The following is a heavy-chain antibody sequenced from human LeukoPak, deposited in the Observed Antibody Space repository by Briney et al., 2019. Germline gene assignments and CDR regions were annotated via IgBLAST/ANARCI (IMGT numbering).Heavy chain of an antibody. D-gene: IGHD2-8*01. V-gene: IGHV1-2*02. Sequence: ASVKVSCKASGYTFTGYYMHWVRQAPGQGLGWMGWINPNSGGTNYAQKFQGRVTMTRDTSISTAYMELSRLRSDDTAVYYCARALVYAMSAFWFDPWGQGTLVTVSS. CDR2: INPNSGGT. CDR3: ARALVYAMSAFWFDP. J-gene: IGHJ5*02. CDR1: GYTFTGYY.